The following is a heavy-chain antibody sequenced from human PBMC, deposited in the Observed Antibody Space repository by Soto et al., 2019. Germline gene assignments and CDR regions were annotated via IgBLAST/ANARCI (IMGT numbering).Heavy chain of an antibody. Sequence: QVQLVESGGGVVQPGRSLRLSCAASGFTFSSYGMHWVRQAPGKGLEWVAVISYDGSNKYYVDSVKGRFTISRDNAKNSLYLQMNSLRAEDTAVYYCARDGYDFWSGYFPNWFDPWGQGTLVTVSS. CDR2: ISYDGSNK. V-gene: IGHV3-30*03. CDR3: ARDGYDFWSGYFPNWFDP. CDR1: GFTFSSYG. J-gene: IGHJ5*02. D-gene: IGHD3-3*01.